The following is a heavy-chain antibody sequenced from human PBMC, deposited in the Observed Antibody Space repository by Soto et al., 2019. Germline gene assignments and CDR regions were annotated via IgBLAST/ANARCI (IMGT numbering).Heavy chain of an antibody. V-gene: IGHV3-9*01. CDR3: AKDLTGESNWFDP. J-gene: IGHJ5*02. Sequence: EVQLVESGGGLVQPGRSLRLSCAASGFTFDDYVMHWVRQAPGKGLEWVSGISWNSGSIGYADSVKGRFTISRDNAKNSLYLQMNSLRAEDTALYYCAKDLTGESNWFDPWGQGTLVTVSS. CDR1: GFTFDDYV. CDR2: ISWNSGSI. D-gene: IGHD7-27*01.